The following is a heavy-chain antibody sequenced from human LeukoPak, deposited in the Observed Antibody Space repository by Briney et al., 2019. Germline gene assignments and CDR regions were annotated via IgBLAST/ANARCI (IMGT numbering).Heavy chain of an antibody. CDR2: IYTSGST. J-gene: IGHJ4*02. CDR1: GGSISSYY. CDR3: ARLPHSSGWEPIDY. V-gene: IGHV4-4*07. Sequence: SETLSLTCTVSGGSISSYYWSWIRQPAGKGLEWIGRIYTSGSTNYNPSLKSRVTMSVDTSKNQFSLKLSSVTAADTAVYYCARLPHSSGWEPIDYWGQGTLVTVSS. D-gene: IGHD6-19*01.